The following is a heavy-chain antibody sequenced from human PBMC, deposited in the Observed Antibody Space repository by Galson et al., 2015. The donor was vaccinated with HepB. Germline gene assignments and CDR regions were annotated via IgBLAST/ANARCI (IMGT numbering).Heavy chain of an antibody. CDR3: ARSRDMGPYYFDY. Sequence: SVKVSCKASGSTFTSYFIHWVRQAPGQGLEWMGRINPDSGGTIYAQKFHVRVTMTRDTSISTTYMELSSLISDDTSVYYCARSRDMGPYYFDYWGQGTLVTVSS. J-gene: IGHJ4*02. CDR1: GSTFTSYF. CDR2: INPDSGGT. V-gene: IGHV1-2*06.